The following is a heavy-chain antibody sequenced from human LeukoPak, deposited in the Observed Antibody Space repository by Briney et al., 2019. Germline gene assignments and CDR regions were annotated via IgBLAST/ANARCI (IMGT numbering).Heavy chain of an antibody. CDR3: ARDTPAQYTYYYDTSDPREVDDPVDI. V-gene: IGHV3-23*01. CDR1: GFTFSSYA. CDR2: ISGSGGST. D-gene: IGHD3-22*01. J-gene: IGHJ3*02. Sequence: HPGGSLRLSCAASGFTFSSYAMSWVRQAPGEGLEWVSAISGSGGSTYYADSVKGRFTISRHNAKNSLYLQMNSLRGEDTAVYYCARDTPAQYTYYYDTSDPREVDDPVDIWGQGTMVTVSS.